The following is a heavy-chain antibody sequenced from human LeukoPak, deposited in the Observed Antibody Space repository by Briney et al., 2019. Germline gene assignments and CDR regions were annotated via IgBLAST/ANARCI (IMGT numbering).Heavy chain of an antibody. V-gene: IGHV3-7*01. J-gene: IGHJ6*04. D-gene: IGHD3-10*02. Sequence: GGSLRLSCAASGFTFSNYWMSWVRQAPGNGPEWVANIKEDESEKNYVDSVKGRFTISRDNAKNSLYLQMNSLRAEDTAVYYCAELGITMIGGVWGKGTTVTISS. CDR1: GFTFSNYW. CDR3: AELGITMIGGV. CDR2: IKEDESEK.